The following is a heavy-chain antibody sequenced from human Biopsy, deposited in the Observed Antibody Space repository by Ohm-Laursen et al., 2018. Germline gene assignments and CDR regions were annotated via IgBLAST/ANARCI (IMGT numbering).Heavy chain of an antibody. V-gene: IGHV4-39*01. CDR3: ARDYDTSGYYYVS. CDR1: GGSISNNNYY. J-gene: IGHJ5*02. Sequence: GTLSLTCLVSGGSISNNNYYWGWIRQPPGKGLEWIGSIFYRGSTHYKPSLKSRVNISVDTSKNQFSLKLNSVTAVDTAVYYCARDYDTSGYYYVSWGQGTLVTVSS. CDR2: IFYRGST. D-gene: IGHD3-22*01.